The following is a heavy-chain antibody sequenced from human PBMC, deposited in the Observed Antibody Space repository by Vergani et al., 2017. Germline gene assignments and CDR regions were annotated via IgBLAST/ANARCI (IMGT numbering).Heavy chain of an antibody. Sequence: EVQLLESGGGLVQPGGSLRLSCAASGFTFSSYAMSWVRQAPAKGLEWVSAISGSGGSTYYADSVKGRFTISRDNSKNTLYLQMNSLRAEDTAVYYCAKMWSMVRGRYYFDYWGQGTLVTVSS. J-gene: IGHJ4*02. CDR2: ISGSGGST. V-gene: IGHV3-23*01. CDR3: AKMWSMVRGRYYFDY. CDR1: GFTFSSYA. D-gene: IGHD3-10*01.